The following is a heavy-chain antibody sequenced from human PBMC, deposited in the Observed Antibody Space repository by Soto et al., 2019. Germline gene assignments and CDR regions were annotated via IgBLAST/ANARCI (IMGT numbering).Heavy chain of an antibody. CDR3: ARHYYDILSGMDV. Sequence: GTSVEVSCKASGYTFTSYYMRWVRQAPGQGLEWMGFINPSGSSTSYAQRFQGRVTITADESTSTAYMELSSLRSEDTAVYYCARHYYDILSGMDVWGQGTTVTLSS. CDR1: GYTFTSYY. D-gene: IGHD3-9*01. J-gene: IGHJ6*02. CDR2: INPSGSST. V-gene: IGHV1-46*01.